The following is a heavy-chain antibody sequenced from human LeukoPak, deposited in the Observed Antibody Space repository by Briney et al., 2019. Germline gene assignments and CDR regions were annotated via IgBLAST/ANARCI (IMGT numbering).Heavy chain of an antibody. V-gene: IGHV1-2*02. Sequence: GASVKVSCKASGYTFTGYYMHWLRQAPGQGLEWMGWINPNSGGTNYAQKFQGRVTMTRDTSISTAYMELSRLRSDDMAVYYCARIKSSNKDPTSGSYFLYWGQGTLVTVSS. CDR1: GYTFTGYY. CDR3: ARIKSSNKDPTSGSYFLY. D-gene: IGHD1-26*01. CDR2: INPNSGGT. J-gene: IGHJ4*02.